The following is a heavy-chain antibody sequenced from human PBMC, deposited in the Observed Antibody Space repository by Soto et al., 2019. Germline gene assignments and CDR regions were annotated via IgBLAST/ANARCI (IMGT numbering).Heavy chain of an antibody. V-gene: IGHV3-33*01. J-gene: IGHJ5*02. D-gene: IGHD3-10*01. CDR3: ARVRSLLWFGELLS. CDR2: IWYDGSNK. CDR1: GFTFSSYG. Sequence: PGGSLRLSCAASGFTFSSYGMHWVRQAPGKGLEWVAVIWYDGSNKYYADSVKGRFTISRDNSKNTLYLQMNSLRAEDTAVYYCARVRSLLWFGELLSWGQGTLVTVSS.